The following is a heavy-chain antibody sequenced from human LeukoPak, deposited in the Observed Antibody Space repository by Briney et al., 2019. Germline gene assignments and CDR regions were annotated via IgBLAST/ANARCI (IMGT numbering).Heavy chain of an antibody. J-gene: IGHJ4*02. V-gene: IGHV3-74*01. Sequence: GGSLRLSCVASGFTFSNHWMHWVRQAPGKGLVWVSRINSDMSSTNYADSVKGRFTISRDNAKNTLYLQMNSLRAEDTAVYYCARDIAVSGNYFDYWGQGTLVTVSS. CDR3: ARDIAVSGNYFDY. CDR1: GFTFSNHW. D-gene: IGHD6-19*01. CDR2: INSDMSST.